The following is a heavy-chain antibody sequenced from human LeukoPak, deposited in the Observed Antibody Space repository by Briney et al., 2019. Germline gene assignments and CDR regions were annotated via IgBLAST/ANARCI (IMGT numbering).Heavy chain of an antibody. CDR2: IYYSGNT. V-gene: IGHV4-59*12. D-gene: IGHD6-6*01. CDR3: AGSSSPGVFDF. Sequence: SETLSLTCTVSGGSISGYYWNWIRQPPGKGLEWIGYIYYSGNTNYNPSLKSRVTISLDTSKNQFSLKLRSVTAADTAVYYCAGSSSPGVFDFWGQGTLVTVSS. J-gene: IGHJ4*02. CDR1: GGSISGYY.